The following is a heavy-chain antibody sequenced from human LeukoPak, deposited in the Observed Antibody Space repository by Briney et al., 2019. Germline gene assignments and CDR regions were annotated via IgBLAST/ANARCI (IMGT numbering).Heavy chain of an antibody. CDR2: ISAYNGNT. D-gene: IGHD3-22*01. V-gene: IGHV1-18*01. CDR1: GYTFTSYG. J-gene: IGHJ4*02. CDR3: AREGGVYYYDSSGYDY. Sequence: EASVKVPCKASGYTFTSYGISWVRQAPGQGLEWMGWISAYNGNTNYAQKLQGRVTMTTDTSTSTAYMELRSLRSDDTAVYYCAREGGVYYYDSSGYDYWGQGTLVTVSS.